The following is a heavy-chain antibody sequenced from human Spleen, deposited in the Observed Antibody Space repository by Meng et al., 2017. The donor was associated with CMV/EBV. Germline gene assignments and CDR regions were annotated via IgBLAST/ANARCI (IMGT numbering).Heavy chain of an antibody. V-gene: IGHV3-48*04. CDR3: ARLSGGSYY. CDR2: ISSSSSTI. CDR1: GFTLSTYS. Sequence: GGSLRLSCAASGFTLSTYSMNWVRQAPGKGLEWVSYISSSSSTIYYADSVKGRFTISRDNAKNSLYLQMNSLRAEDTAVYYCARLSGGSYYWGQGTLVTVSS. D-gene: IGHD1-26*01. J-gene: IGHJ4*02.